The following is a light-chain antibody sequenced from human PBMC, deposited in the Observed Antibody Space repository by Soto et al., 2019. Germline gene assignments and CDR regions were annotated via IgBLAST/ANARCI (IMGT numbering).Light chain of an antibody. CDR2: GTS. V-gene: IGKV3-15*01. CDR1: QNVGSN. CDR3: QQYNNWPYT. J-gene: IGKJ2*01. Sequence: EIVMTQSPVTLSVSPGERAALSCRASQNVGSNFDWYQQRPGQAPRVLIYGTSTRATGVPARFSGSESGTDFTLTISSLQSEDFVVYYCQQYNNWPYTFGQGTRLEIK.